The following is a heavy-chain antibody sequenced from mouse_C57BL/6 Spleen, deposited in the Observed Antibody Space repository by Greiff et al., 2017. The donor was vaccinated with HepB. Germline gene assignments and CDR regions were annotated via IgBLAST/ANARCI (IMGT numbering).Heavy chain of an antibody. V-gene: IGHV5-4*03. Sequence: EVMLVESGGGLVKPGGSLKLSCAASGFTFSSYAMSWVRQTPEKRLEWVATISDGGSYTYYPDNVKGRFTISRDNAKNTLYLQMSHLKSEDTAMYYCERGYYGSSYFAYWGKGTLVTVSA. CDR3: ERGYYGSSYFAY. J-gene: IGHJ3*01. CDR2: ISDGGSYT. D-gene: IGHD1-1*01. CDR1: GFTFSSYA.